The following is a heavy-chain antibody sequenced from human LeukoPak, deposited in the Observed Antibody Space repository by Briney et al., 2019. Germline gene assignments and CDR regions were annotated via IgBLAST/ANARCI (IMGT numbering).Heavy chain of an antibody. CDR3: ARANSMGSGSYSNFDY. V-gene: IGHV4-34*01. CDR1: GGSFSGYY. J-gene: IGHJ4*02. Sequence: PSETLSLTCAVYGGSFSGYYWSWIRQPPGKGLEWIGEINHSGSTNYNPSLKSRVTISVDTSKNQFSLKLSSVTAADTAVYYCARANSMGSGSYSNFDYWGQGTLATVSS. CDR2: INHSGST. D-gene: IGHD3-10*01.